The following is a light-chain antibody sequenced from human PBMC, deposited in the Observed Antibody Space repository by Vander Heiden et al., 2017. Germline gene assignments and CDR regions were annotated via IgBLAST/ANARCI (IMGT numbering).Light chain of an antibody. J-gene: IGLJ2*01. V-gene: IGLV3-21*02. CDR3: QVWGSSSDHPDVV. Sequence: SDVLPQPPSLSGAPGQTARITCGGNNIGSKSVHWYQQKPGQAPVLVVNDYSDRPSGIPERFSVSNSGNTATLTISRVEAGDEADYYCQVWGSSSDHPDVVFGGGTKLTVL. CDR1: NIGSKS. CDR2: DYS.